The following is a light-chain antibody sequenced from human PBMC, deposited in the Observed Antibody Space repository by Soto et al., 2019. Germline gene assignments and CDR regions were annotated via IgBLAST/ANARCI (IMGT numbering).Light chain of an antibody. CDR1: QSISNF. CDR2: DVS. Sequence: EIVLTQSPATLSLSPGERATLSCRASQSISNFLAWYQQKPGQAPRLLIYDVSNRAIDTPARFSGSGSGTDFTLTVSSLEPEDFAVYHCQHRGKWLYTFGQGTKLEIK. CDR3: QHRGKWLYT. J-gene: IGKJ2*01. V-gene: IGKV3-11*01.